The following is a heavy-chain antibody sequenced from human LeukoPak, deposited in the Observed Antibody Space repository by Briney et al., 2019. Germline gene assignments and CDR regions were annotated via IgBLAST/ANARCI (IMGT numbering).Heavy chain of an antibody. D-gene: IGHD3-3*01. J-gene: IGHJ4*02. CDR1: GFTFSTYW. Sequence: GGSLRLSCAASGFTFSTYWMNWVRQTPGKGLEWVASIKEDGSEKYYVDSVKGRFTISRDNAKNSLYLQMSSLRAEDTAVYYCANSPGVVDYWGQGTLVTVSS. CDR3: ANSPGVVDY. V-gene: IGHV3-7*01. CDR2: IKEDGSEK.